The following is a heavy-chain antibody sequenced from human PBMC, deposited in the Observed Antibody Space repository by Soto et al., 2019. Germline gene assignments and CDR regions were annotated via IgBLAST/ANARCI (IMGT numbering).Heavy chain of an antibody. Sequence: ETLSLTCTVSGGSIRSSSCYWGWIRQPPGEGLEWIGSIYYSGKTDNNPSLKSRVATSVDTSKNQFSLKMSAVTAADTAVYYCAKSPGMYYYDSSGYYHYDYWGQGTLVPVSS. CDR1: GGSIRSSSCY. CDR2: IYYSGKT. CDR3: AKSPGMYYYDSSGYYHYDY. V-gene: IGHV4-39*01. D-gene: IGHD3-22*01. J-gene: IGHJ4*02.